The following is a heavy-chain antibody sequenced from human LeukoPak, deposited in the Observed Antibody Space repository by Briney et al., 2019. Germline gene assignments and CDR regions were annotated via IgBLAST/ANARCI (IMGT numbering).Heavy chain of an antibody. CDR1: GYTFTCYY. V-gene: IGHV1-2*02. D-gene: IGHD2-15*01. J-gene: IGHJ4*02. Sequence: ASVKVSCKASGYTFTCYYMHWVRQAPGQGREWMGWINLNSGGTNYAQKFQGRVTMTRYTSISTAYMELSRLRSDDTAVYDCARDYFYCSGGSCYSPKAFWGQGTLVTVSS. CDR2: INLNSGGT. CDR3: ARDYFYCSGGSCYSPKAF.